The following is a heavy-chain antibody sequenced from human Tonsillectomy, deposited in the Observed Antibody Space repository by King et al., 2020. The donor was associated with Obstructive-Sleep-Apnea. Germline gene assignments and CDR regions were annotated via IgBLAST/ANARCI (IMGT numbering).Heavy chain of an antibody. D-gene: IGHD4-23*01. Sequence: VQLVESGGGLVQPGGSLRLSCAAPGFTFSNSWMSWVRQAPGQGLEWVANITQDGSERYYVDPVKGRFTISRDNAKNSLYLQMNSLRAEDTAVYYCARNFGGDSGNWGQGTLVTVSS. CDR3: ARNFGGDSGN. CDR1: GFTFSNSW. V-gene: IGHV3-7*01. J-gene: IGHJ4*02. CDR2: ITQDGSER.